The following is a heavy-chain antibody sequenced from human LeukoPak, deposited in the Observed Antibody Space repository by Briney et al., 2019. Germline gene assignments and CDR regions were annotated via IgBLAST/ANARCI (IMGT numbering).Heavy chain of an antibody. J-gene: IGHJ4*02. CDR1: GVSISNTFYY. CDR3: ARRQDGHDY. CDR2: IYTTGST. Sequence: SETLSLTCTVSGVSISNTFYYWHWLRQPAGKGVEWIGRIYTTGSTDYNPSLKSRLTISLDTARNQFSLKLSSVTAADTAVYYCARRQDGHDYWGQGTLVTVPS. V-gene: IGHV4-61*02.